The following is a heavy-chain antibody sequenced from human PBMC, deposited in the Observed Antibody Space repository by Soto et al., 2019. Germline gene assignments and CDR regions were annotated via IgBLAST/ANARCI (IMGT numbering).Heavy chain of an antibody. CDR3: ARDSPAHFWSGYSAADNWFDP. D-gene: IGHD3-3*02. CDR1: GGSISSGGYY. CDR2: IYYSGST. Sequence: SETLSLTCTVSGGSISSGGYYWSWIRQHPGKGLEWIGYIYYSGSTHYNPSLKSRVTISVDTSKNQFSLKLSSVTAADTAVYYCARDSPAHFWSGYSAADNWFDPWGQGTLVTVSS. J-gene: IGHJ5*02. V-gene: IGHV4-31*03.